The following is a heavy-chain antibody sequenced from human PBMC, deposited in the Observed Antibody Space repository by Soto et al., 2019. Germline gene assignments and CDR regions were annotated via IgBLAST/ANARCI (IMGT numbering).Heavy chain of an antibody. J-gene: IGHJ6*02. CDR3: ARTIPGGYSYGYVPRPDYYYYGMDV. V-gene: IGHV4-31*03. D-gene: IGHD5-18*01. Sequence: QVQLQESGPGLVKPSQTLSLTCTVSGGSISSGGYYWSWIRQHPGKGLEWIGYIYYSGSTYYNPSLKSRVTLSVDTSKNQFSLKLSSVTAADTAVYYCARTIPGGYSYGYVPRPDYYYYGMDVWGQGTTVTVSS. CDR2: IYYSGST. CDR1: GGSISSGGYY.